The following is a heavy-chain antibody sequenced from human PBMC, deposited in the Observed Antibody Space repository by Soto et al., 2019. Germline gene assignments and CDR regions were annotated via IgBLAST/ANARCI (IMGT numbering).Heavy chain of an antibody. D-gene: IGHD6-19*01. CDR1: GDSVSSNSAA. CDR2: TYYRSKWYN. V-gene: IGHV6-1*01. Sequence: SQTLSLTCAISGDSVSSNSAAWNWIRQSPSRGLEWLGRTYYRSKWYNDCAVSVKSRITINPDTSKNQFSLQLNSVTPEDTAVYYCARVPYSSGWYYYGMDVWGQGTTVTVSS. J-gene: IGHJ6*02. CDR3: ARVPYSSGWYYYGMDV.